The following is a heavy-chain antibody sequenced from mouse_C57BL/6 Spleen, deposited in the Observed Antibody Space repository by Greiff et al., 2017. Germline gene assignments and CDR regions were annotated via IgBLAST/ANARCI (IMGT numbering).Heavy chain of an antibody. D-gene: IGHD2-4*01. Sequence: QVQLQQSGAELVKPGASVKLSCKASGYTFTSYWMQWVKQRPGQGLEWIGEIDPSDSYTNYNQKFKGKATLTVDTSCSTAYMQLSSLTSEDSAVYYCARGYYDYDAWFAYWGQGTLVTVSA. CDR3: ARGYYDYDAWFAY. CDR1: GYTFTSYW. V-gene: IGHV1-50*01. J-gene: IGHJ3*01. CDR2: IDPSDSYT.